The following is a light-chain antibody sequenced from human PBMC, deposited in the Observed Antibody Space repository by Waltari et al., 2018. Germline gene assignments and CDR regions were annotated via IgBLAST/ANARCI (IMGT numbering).Light chain of an antibody. CDR2: AAS. CDR1: QSIDSY. J-gene: IGKJ2*01. V-gene: IGKV1-39*01. CDR3: QQSYSTPYT. Sequence: DIQMTQSPSSLSASIRDRVTITCRASQSIDSYLNWYQQKPGEAPKILIYAASSLQSGVPSRFSGSGSGTDFTLTISSPQPEDFVTYYCQQSYSTPYTFGQGTKLEIK.